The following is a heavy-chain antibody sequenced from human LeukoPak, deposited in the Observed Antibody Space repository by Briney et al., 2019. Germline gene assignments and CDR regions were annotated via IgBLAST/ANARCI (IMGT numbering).Heavy chain of an antibody. Sequence: QPGGSLRLSCAASGFTFSGSTMHWVRQASGKGLEWVGRIRSKANSYATAYAASVNGRLTISRDDSKNTAYLQMNSLKTEDTAVYYCTTTYSYDSSGYDSDAFDIWGQRTMVTVSS. CDR3: TTTYSYDSSGYDSDAFDI. V-gene: IGHV3-73*01. J-gene: IGHJ3*02. CDR2: IRSKANSYAT. CDR1: GFTFSGST. D-gene: IGHD3-22*01.